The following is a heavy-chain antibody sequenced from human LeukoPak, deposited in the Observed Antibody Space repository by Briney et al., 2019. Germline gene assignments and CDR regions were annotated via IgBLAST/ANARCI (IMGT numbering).Heavy chain of an antibody. CDR2: INPNSGGT. J-gene: IGHJ5*02. D-gene: IGHD2-2*02. V-gene: IGHV1-2*02. CDR3: ARDGGEVPAAIRGWFDP. CDR1: GYTFTGYY. Sequence: ASVKVSCKASGYTFTGYYMHWVRQAPGQGLEWMGWINPNSGGTNYAQKFQGRVTMTRDTSISTAYMELSRLRSDDTAVYYCARDGGEVPAAIRGWFDPWGQGTLVTVSS.